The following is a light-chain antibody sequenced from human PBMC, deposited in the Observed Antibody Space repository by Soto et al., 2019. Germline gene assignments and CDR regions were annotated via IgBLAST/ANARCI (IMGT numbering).Light chain of an antibody. CDR3: GSNVGGNNYD. Sequence: QSALTQPPSASGSPGQSVSISCTGTSSDVGGYNYVSWYQQHPGKAPKLMIYQVNKRPSGVPDRFFGSKSDNTASLTVSGLQADDEADSYCGSNVGGNNYDFVTGTKDTVL. CDR2: QVN. V-gene: IGLV2-8*01. CDR1: SSDVGGYNY. J-gene: IGLJ1*01.